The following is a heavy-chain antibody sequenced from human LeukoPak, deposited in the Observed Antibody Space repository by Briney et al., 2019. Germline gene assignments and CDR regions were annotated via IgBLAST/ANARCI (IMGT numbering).Heavy chain of an antibody. J-gene: IGHJ3*02. CDR1: GFTFSSYW. V-gene: IGHV3-33*08. D-gene: IGHD3-10*01. Sequence: PGGSLRLSCAASGFTFSSYWMSWVRQAPGKGLEWVAVIWSDGSNEGYADSVKGRFTISRDNSKNTLYLQMNSLRVEDTAVYYCARDRGGDAFDIWGQGTMVTVSS. CDR2: IWSDGSNE. CDR3: ARDRGGDAFDI.